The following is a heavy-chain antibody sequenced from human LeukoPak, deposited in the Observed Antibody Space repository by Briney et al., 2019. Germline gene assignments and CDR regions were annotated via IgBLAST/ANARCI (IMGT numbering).Heavy chain of an antibody. CDR1: GVSIRSYY. D-gene: IGHD2-2*01. Sequence: SETLSLTCTVSGVSIRSYYWSWIRQPPGEGLEWIGYISDSGRPTYNPSLKSRLTISVDTSKHQFSLNLRSVTAADTAIYYCARGCSSTSCWLRMDVWGQGTTVTVSS. CDR3: ARGCSSTSCWLRMDV. CDR2: ISDSGRP. J-gene: IGHJ6*02. V-gene: IGHV4-59*01.